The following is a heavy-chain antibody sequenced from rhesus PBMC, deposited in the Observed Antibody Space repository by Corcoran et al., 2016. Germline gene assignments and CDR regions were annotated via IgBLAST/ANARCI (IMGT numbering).Heavy chain of an antibody. CDR2: ISNGGGST. CDR3: AKNTVLGIMYGLDS. CDR1: GFTFSSYG. D-gene: IGHD2-21*01. Sequence: EVQLVESGGGLVQPGGSLRLSCAASGFTFSSYGMSWVRQAPGKGLEWVSYISNGGGSTYYADSVKGRFTISRENSKNTRSLQMNRLRAEDTAVYYCAKNTVLGIMYGLDSWGQGVVVTVSS. V-gene: IGHV3S5*01. J-gene: IGHJ6*01.